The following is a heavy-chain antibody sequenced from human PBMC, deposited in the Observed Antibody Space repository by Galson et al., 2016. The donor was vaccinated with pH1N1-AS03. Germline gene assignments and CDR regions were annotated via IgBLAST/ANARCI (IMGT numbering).Heavy chain of an antibody. Sequence: SLRLSCAASGFSFEDYGMSWVRQAPGKGLEWVSGVNWLGGSTGYADYVEGRFTITRGNAKKSLYLQMNSLRVEDTAFYYCARDFYDSSGYFKAPFDYWGQGALVTVSS. CDR3: ARDFYDSSGYFKAPFDY. CDR1: GFSFEDYG. CDR2: VNWLGGST. V-gene: IGHV3-20*04. J-gene: IGHJ4*02. D-gene: IGHD3-22*01.